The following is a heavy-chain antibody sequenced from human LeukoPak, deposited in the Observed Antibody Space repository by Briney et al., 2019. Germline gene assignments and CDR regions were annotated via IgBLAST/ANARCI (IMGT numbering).Heavy chain of an antibody. CDR1: GXNFSSYG. D-gene: IGHD3-9*01. CDR3: AKVPGLQYSDWLSGAFDI. J-gene: IGHJ3*02. V-gene: IGHV3-30*18. Sequence: GGSLRLSCAASGXNFSSYGMHWVRQPPGKGLECIGAISFDGSERYYAASVRGRFTISRDNSKNTLYLQMNSLRAEDSAVYYCAKVPGLQYSDWLSGAFDIWGQGTTVTVSS. CDR2: ISFDGSER.